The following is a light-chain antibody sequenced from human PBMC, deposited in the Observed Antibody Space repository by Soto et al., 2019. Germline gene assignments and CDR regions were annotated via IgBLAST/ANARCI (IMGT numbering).Light chain of an antibody. CDR3: QQSGSSPFT. J-gene: IGKJ3*01. CDR1: QSISIY. CDR2: AAS. V-gene: IGKV1-39*01. Sequence: DIQMTQSPSSLSASVGDRVAITCRASQSISIYLNWYQQKPGKAPKLLIYAASSLQSGVPSRFSGSGRSGTDFTLTITSLQPEDFATYYCQQSGSSPFTFGPGTKVDIK.